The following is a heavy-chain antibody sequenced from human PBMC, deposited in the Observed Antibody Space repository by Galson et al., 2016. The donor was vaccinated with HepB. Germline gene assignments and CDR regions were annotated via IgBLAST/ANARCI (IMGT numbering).Heavy chain of an antibody. CDR1: GFTFSDYY. J-gene: IGHJ4*02. Sequence: SLRLSCAASGFTFSDYYMTWIRQSPGRGLEWVSYVASSGTHTKYADSVKGRFTISRDNAENTLYLEMNSPRDEDTAVYYCARSYCGGDCQYDYWGQGTLVTVSS. CDR2: VASSGTHT. V-gene: IGHV3-11*06. CDR3: ARSYCGGDCQYDY. D-gene: IGHD2-21*02.